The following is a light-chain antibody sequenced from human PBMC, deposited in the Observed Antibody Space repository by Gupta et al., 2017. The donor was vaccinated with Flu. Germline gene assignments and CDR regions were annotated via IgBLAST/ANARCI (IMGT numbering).Light chain of an antibody. J-gene: IGLJ3*02. V-gene: IGLV2-23*01. Sequence: QSALTQPASVSGSPGQSITISCTGTSSDVGSYNLVSWYQHHPGKAPKLMIYEGSKRPSGVSNRFSGSKSGNTGSLTISGLQAEDEADYYCCSYAGSSTWVFDGGTKLTVL. CDR2: EGS. CDR1: SSDVGSYNL. CDR3: CSYAGSSTWV.